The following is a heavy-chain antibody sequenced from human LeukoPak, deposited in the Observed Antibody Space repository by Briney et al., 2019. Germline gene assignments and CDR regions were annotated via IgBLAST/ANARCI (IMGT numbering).Heavy chain of an antibody. CDR2: IIPILGIA. CDR3: AREPGSSKGKIFDY. V-gene: IGHV1-69*04. D-gene: IGHD6-6*01. CDR1: GGTFSSYA. Sequence: GSSVKVSCKASGGTFSSYAISWVRQAPGQGLEWMGRIIPILGIANYAQKFQGRVTITADKSTSTAYMELSSLRSEDTAVYYCAREPGSSKGKIFDYWGQGTLVTVSS. J-gene: IGHJ4*02.